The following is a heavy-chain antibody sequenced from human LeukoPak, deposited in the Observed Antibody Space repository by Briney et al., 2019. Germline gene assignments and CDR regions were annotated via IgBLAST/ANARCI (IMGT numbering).Heavy chain of an antibody. CDR2: INWDGGST. CDR3: AMGDSSGWYFYY. Sequence: GGSLRLSCAASGSTFGDHGMSWVRQVPGKGLEWVAGINWDGGSTGYADSVKGRFTISRDNAKNSLFLQMNSLRVEDTALYFCAMGDSSGWYFYYWGQGTLATVSS. J-gene: IGHJ4*02. D-gene: IGHD6-19*01. V-gene: IGHV3-20*04. CDR1: GSTFGDHG.